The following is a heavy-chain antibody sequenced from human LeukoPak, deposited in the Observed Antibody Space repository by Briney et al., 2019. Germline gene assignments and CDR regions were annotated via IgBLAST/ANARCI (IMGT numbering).Heavy chain of an antibody. CDR2: ISAYNGKT. CDR3: ARDLIAVRPGWFDP. V-gene: IGHV1-18*01. J-gene: IGHJ5*02. Sequence: ASVKVSCKASGYTFTTYGINWVRQAPGQGLEWMGWISAYNGKTNCAQKFQGTVTMTTDTSTSTAYLELRSLRSDDTAIYYCARDLIAVRPGWFDPWGQGTLVTVSS. D-gene: IGHD6-6*01. CDR1: GYTFTTYG.